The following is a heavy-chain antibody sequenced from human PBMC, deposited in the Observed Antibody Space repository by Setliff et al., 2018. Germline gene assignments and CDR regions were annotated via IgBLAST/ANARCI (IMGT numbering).Heavy chain of an antibody. CDR2: INPSGGST. D-gene: IGHD3-9*01. CDR1: GYTFTSYY. CDR3: ARDPTTYYDILTGSSSRRYGMDV. V-gene: IGHV1-46*01. Sequence: APVKVSCKASGYTFTSYYMHWVRQAPGQGLEWMGIINPSGGSTSYAQKFQGRVTMTRDTSTSTVYMELSSLRSEDTAVYYCARDPTTYYDILTGSSSRRYGMDVWGQGTTVTVSS. J-gene: IGHJ6*02.